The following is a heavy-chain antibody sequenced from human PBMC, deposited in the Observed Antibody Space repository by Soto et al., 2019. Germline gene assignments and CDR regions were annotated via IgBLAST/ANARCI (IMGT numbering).Heavy chain of an antibody. CDR2: IWYDGSNK. J-gene: IGHJ5*02. V-gene: IGHV3-33*01. D-gene: IGHD6-19*01. Sequence: QVQLVESGGGVVQPGRSLRLSCAASGFTFSSYGMHWVRQAPGKGLEWVAVIWYDGSNKYYADSVKGRFTISRDNSKNTLYLQMNSLRAEDTAVYYWARSGEWLRLGWFDPWGQGTLVTVSS. CDR3: ARSGEWLRLGWFDP. CDR1: GFTFSSYG.